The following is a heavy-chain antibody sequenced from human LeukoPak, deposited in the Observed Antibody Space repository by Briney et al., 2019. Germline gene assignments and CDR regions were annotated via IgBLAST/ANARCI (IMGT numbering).Heavy chain of an antibody. CDR2: INPNSGGT. Sequence: GASVKVSCKASGYTFTGYYMHWVRQAPGQGLEWMGWINPNSGGTNYAQKFQGRVTMTRDTSISTAYMELSRLRSDDTAVYYCARFRFRDSYRRFDYWGQGTLVAVSS. D-gene: IGHD3-10*01. J-gene: IGHJ4*02. CDR1: GYTFTGYY. V-gene: IGHV1-2*02. CDR3: ARFRFRDSYRRFDY.